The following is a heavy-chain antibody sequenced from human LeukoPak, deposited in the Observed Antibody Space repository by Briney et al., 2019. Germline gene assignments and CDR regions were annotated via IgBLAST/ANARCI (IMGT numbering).Heavy chain of an antibody. V-gene: IGHV3-21*01. Sequence: GGSLRLSCAASGFTFSSYAMSWVRQAPGQGLEWVSSISSSSSYIYYADSVKGRFTISRDNAKNSPYLQMNSLRAEDTAVYYCARTYYDYVWGSYRYGFDYWGQGTLVTVSS. D-gene: IGHD3-16*02. CDR3: ARTYYDYVWGSYRYGFDY. CDR1: GFTFSSYA. J-gene: IGHJ4*02. CDR2: ISSSSSYI.